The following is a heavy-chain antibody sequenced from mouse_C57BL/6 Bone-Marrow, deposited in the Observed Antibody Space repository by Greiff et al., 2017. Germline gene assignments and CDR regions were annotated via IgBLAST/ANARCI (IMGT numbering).Heavy chain of an antibody. Sequence: EVKLVESGGGLVPPGGSLSLSCASSGFTFTDYYMSWVRQPPGTALEWLGFICNKANGYTTEYSAAVKGRFTISRYNYQSILYLQMNALGAEDSATYYGAGKYYGSSYAMDDWGQRTSVTVSS. CDR2: ICNKANGYTT. D-gene: IGHD1-1*01. J-gene: IGHJ4*01. V-gene: IGHV7-3*01. CDR1: GFTFTDYY. CDR3: AGKYYGSSYAMDD.